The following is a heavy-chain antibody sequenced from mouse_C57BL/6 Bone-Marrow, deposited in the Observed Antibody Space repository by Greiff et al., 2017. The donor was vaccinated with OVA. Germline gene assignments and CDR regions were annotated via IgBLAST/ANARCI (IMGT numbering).Heavy chain of an antibody. CDR2: IDPETGGT. D-gene: IGHD1-1*01. J-gene: IGHJ2*01. Sequence: QVQLQQSGAELVRPGASVTLSCKASGYTFTDYEMHWVKQTPVHGLEWIGAIDPETGGTAYNQKFKGKAILTADKSSSTAYMELRSLTSEDSAVYYCTRWGVGVYFDYWGQGTTLTVSS. V-gene: IGHV1-15*01. CDR1: GYTFTDYE. CDR3: TRWGVGVYFDY.